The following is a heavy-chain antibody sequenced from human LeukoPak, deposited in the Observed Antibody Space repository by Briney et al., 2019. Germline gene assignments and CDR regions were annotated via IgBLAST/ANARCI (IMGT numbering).Heavy chain of an antibody. D-gene: IGHD3-10*02. CDR1: GGSISSSSYY. J-gene: IGHJ4*02. Sequence: SETLSLTCTVSGGSISSSSYYWGWNRQPAGKGLEWIGRIYTSGSTNYNPSLKSRVTISVDTSKNQFSLKLSSVTAADTAVYYCARDSRLTMSYWGQGTLVTVSS. CDR3: ARDSRLTMSY. V-gene: IGHV4-61*02. CDR2: IYTSGST.